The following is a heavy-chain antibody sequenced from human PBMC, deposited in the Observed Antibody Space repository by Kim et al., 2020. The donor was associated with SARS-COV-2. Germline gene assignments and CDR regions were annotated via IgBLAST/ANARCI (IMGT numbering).Heavy chain of an antibody. J-gene: IGHJ4*02. CDR1: GYTFTSYA. D-gene: IGHD3-10*01. CDR3: ATPVWFGELKYRLGY. Sequence: ASVKVSCKASGYTFTSYAMNWVRQAPGQGLEWMGWINTNTGNPTYAQGFTGRFVFSLDTSVSTAYLQISSLKAEDTAVYYCATPVWFGELKYRLGYWGQGTLVTVSS. CDR2: INTNTGNP. V-gene: IGHV7-4-1*02.